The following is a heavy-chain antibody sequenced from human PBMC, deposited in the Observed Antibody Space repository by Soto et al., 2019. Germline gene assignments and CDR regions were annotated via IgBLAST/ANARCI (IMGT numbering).Heavy chain of an antibody. D-gene: IGHD2-2*01. Sequence: ASVKVSCKASGYTFTGYYMHWVRQAPGQGLEWMGWINPNSGGTNYAQKFQGWVTMTRDTSISTAYMELSRLRSDDTAVYYCARGTNIVVVPAAPFDYWGQGTLVTVSS. V-gene: IGHV1-2*04. CDR3: ARGTNIVVVPAAPFDY. J-gene: IGHJ4*02. CDR2: INPNSGGT. CDR1: GYTFTGYY.